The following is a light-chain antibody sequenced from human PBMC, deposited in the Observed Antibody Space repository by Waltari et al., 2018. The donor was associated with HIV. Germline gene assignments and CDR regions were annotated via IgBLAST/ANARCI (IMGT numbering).Light chain of an antibody. CDR1: SSDAGSYNL. CDR2: EVS. Sequence: QSALTQPASLSGSPGPSITISCTGTSSDAGSYNLVSCYQQHPGKAPRLMIYEVSKRPSGVSNRFSGSKSGNTASLTISGLQAEDEADYYCCSYAGSSTVVFGGGTKLTVL. V-gene: IGLV2-23*02. J-gene: IGLJ2*01. CDR3: CSYAGSSTVV.